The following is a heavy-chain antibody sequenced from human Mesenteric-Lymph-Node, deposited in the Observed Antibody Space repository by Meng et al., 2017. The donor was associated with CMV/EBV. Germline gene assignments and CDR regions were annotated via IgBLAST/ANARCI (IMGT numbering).Heavy chain of an antibody. J-gene: IGHJ4*02. D-gene: IGHD1-26*01. CDR2: ISYNEDNE. V-gene: IGHV3-30-3*01. Sequence: LSLTCAASGFTFSAYAMNWVRQAPGKGLEWVAVISYNEDNEYYTDSVKGRFTVSRDISTNTLYLRMNSLTIEDTAVYYCAREQWEVPHGPLDSWGRGTLVTVSS. CDR1: GFTFSAYA. CDR3: AREQWEVPHGPLDS.